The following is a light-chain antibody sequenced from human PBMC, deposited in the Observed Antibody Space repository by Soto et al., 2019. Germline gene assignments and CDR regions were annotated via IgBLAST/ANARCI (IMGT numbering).Light chain of an antibody. V-gene: IGLV4-69*01. CDR1: SGHRSYA. CDR3: QTWGTGIHV. Sequence: QPVLTQSPSASASLGASVKLTCTLSSGHRSYAIAWHQQQPEKGPRYLMKLNSDGSHSKGDGIPDRFSGSSSGAERYLSISSLQSGDEADYYGQTWGTGIHVFGTGTKVTVL. CDR2: LNSDGSH. J-gene: IGLJ1*01.